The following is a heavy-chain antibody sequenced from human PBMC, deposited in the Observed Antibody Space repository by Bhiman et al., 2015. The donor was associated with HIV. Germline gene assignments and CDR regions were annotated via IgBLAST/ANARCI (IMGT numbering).Heavy chain of an antibody. D-gene: IGHD1-26*01. Sequence: EVHLVESGGGLVQPGRSLRLSCAASGFTFEDYAMHWVRQAPGKGLEWVSGISYNSGKIAYADSVKGRFTISRDNARNSLYLQMTSLRPEDTALYYCTKGRGSYTAPGYFDSWGQGTLVTVSS. V-gene: IGHV3-9*01. CDR2: ISYNSGKI. CDR3: TKGRGSYTAPGYFDS. J-gene: IGHJ4*02. CDR1: GFTFEDYA.